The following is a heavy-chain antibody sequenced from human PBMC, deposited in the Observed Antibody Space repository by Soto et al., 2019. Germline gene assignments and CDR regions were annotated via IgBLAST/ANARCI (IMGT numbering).Heavy chain of an antibody. CDR3: ARQIYDSDTGPNFQYYFDS. Sequence: PGESLKISCNGSGDSFACYWVTCVRQKPWKGLEWMGRIDPSDSQTCYSPSFRGHVTISVTKSITTVFLQWSSLRASDTAMYYCARQIYDSDTGPNFQYYFDSWGQGTPVTVPS. D-gene: IGHD3-22*01. V-gene: IGHV5-10-1*01. CDR2: IDPSDSQT. J-gene: IGHJ4*02. CDR1: GDSFACYW.